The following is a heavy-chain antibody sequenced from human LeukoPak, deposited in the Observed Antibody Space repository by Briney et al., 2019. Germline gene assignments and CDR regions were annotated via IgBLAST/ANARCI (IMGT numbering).Heavy chain of an antibody. CDR2: IIPIFGTA. J-gene: IGHJ6*03. CDR3: ARDGGGSRYYYYCMDV. D-gene: IGHD1-26*01. Sequence: ASVKVSCKASGGTFSSYAISWVRQAPGQGLEWMGGIIPIFGTANYAQKFQGRVTITADESTSTAYMELSSLRSEDTAVYYCARDGGGSRYYYYCMDVWGKGTTVTISS. CDR1: GGTFSSYA. V-gene: IGHV1-69*01.